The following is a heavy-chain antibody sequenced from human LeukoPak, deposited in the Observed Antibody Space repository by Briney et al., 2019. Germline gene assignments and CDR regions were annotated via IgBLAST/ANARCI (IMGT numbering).Heavy chain of an antibody. D-gene: IGHD6-13*01. J-gene: IGHJ4*02. Sequence: ASVKVSCKASGYTFTSYYMHWVRQAPGQGLEWMGIINPSGGSTSYAQKFQGRATMTRDTSTSTVYMELSSLRSEDTAVYYCARDHGRIAAAGNFDYWGQGTLVTVSS. V-gene: IGHV1-46*01. CDR3: ARDHGRIAAAGNFDY. CDR2: INPSGGST. CDR1: GYTFTSYY.